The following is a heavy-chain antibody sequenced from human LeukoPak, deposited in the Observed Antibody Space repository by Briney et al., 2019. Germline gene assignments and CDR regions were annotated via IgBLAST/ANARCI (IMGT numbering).Heavy chain of an antibody. Sequence: QPSGTLSLTCAVSGGSISSKNWWSWVRQPPGKGLEWIGEINHSGSTNYNPSLKSRVTISVDTSKNQFSLKLSSVTAADTAVYYCARATDDYGDSYYFDYWGQGTLVTVSS. D-gene: IGHD4-17*01. CDR2: INHSGST. J-gene: IGHJ4*02. CDR1: GGSISSKNW. V-gene: IGHV4-4*02. CDR3: ARATDDYGDSYYFDY.